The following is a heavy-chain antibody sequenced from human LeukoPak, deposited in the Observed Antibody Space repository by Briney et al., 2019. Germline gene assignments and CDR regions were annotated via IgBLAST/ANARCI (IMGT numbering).Heavy chain of an antibody. CDR1: GYTLTELS. D-gene: IGHD6-13*01. Sequence: HGASVKVSCKVSGYTLTELSMHWVRQAPGKGLEWMGGFDPEDGETIYAQKFQGRVTMTEDTSTGTAYMELSSLRSEDTAVYSCATARYSSSWYPRGGGNWFDPWGQGTLVTVSS. CDR2: FDPEDGET. V-gene: IGHV1-24*01. CDR3: ATARYSSSWYPRGGGNWFDP. J-gene: IGHJ5*02.